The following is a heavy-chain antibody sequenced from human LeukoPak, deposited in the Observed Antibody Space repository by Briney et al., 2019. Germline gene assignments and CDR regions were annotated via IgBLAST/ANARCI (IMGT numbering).Heavy chain of an antibody. CDR3: ARVEWELSAFDI. V-gene: IGHV4-39*07. J-gene: IGHJ3*02. CDR1: GGSISSSSYY. Sequence: SETLSLTCTVSGGSISSSSYYWGWIRQPPGKGLEWIGSIYYSGSTYYNPSLKSRVTISVDTSKNQFSLKLSSVTAAGTAVYYCARVEWELSAFDIWGQGTMVTVSS. D-gene: IGHD1-26*01. CDR2: IYYSGST.